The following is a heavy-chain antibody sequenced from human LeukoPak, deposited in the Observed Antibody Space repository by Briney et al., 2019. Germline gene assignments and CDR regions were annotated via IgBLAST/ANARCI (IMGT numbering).Heavy chain of an antibody. D-gene: IGHD3-10*01. V-gene: IGHV1-8*01. CDR3: VRDGEGVAISVNYWFDP. CDR1: GFTFTSYD. CDR2: MNPNNGNT. J-gene: IGHJ5*02. Sequence: GASVKVSCKASGFTFTSYDINWVRQASGQGLEWMGWMNPNNGNTGYAQKFQGRVTMTRDTSISTAYMELRGLRSEDTAVYYCVRDGEGVAISVNYWFDPWVQGTLVTVSS.